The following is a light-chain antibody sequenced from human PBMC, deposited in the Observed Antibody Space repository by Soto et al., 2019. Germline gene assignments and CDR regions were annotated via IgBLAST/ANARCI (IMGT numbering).Light chain of an antibody. J-gene: IGKJ1*01. Sequence: EIVLMQSPGTLSLSPGERATLSCRASQSVSSSYLAWYQQKPGQAPRLLIYGVSSRATGIPDRYSGSGSGTDFTLTISRLEPEDFAVYYCQQYGSSPWTFGQGTKVEIK. V-gene: IGKV3-20*01. CDR1: QSVSSSY. CDR2: GVS. CDR3: QQYGSSPWT.